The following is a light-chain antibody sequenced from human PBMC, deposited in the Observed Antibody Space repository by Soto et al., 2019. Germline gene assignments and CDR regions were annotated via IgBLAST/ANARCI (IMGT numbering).Light chain of an antibody. Sequence: DIQMTQSPSSLSASVGDRVTITCQASQDISNYLNWYQQKPGKAPKLLIYEASNLETGVPSRFSGSGSGTDFTFTISSLQPEDIATYYCQQYDNLPWTFGQGTKLEIK. CDR1: QDISNY. CDR3: QQYDNLPWT. CDR2: EAS. J-gene: IGKJ2*01. V-gene: IGKV1-33*01.